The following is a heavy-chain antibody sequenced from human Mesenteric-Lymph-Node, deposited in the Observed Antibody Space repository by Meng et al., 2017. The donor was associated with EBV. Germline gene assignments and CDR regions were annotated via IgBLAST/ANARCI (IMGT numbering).Heavy chain of an antibody. J-gene: IGHJ4*02. CDR1: GYTFTGYG. CDR3: ARDHGGKYYY. CDR2: ISAYNGDT. Sequence: QFQLLQSGAGVKKPWASVKVSCKASGYTFTGYGTSWVRQAPGQGLEWMGWISAYNGDTKYEQKVQDRVTMTTDTSTSTVYMELRSLGSDDTAVYYCARDHGGKYYYWGQGTLVTVSS. D-gene: IGHD1-26*01. V-gene: IGHV1-18*01.